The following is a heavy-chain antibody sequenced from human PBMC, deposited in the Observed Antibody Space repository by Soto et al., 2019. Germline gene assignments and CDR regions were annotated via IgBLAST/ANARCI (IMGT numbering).Heavy chain of an antibody. V-gene: IGHV4-30-4*01. Sequence: SETLSLTCTVSGGSISSGDYCWSWIRQPPGKGLEWIGYIYYSGSTYYNPSLKSRVTISVDTSKNQFSLKLSSVTAADTAVYYCARRGSLGAFDIWGQGTMVTVSS. J-gene: IGHJ3*02. CDR3: ARRGSLGAFDI. D-gene: IGHD3-16*01. CDR1: GGSISSGDYC. CDR2: IYYSGST.